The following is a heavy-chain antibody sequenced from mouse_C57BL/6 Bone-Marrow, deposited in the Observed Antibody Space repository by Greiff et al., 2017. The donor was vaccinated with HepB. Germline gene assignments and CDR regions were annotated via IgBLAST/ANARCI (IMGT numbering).Heavy chain of an antibody. Sequence: VQLQQSGAELVRPGSSVKLSCKASGYTFTSYWMDWVKQRPGQGLEWIGNIYPSDSETHYNQKFKDKATLTVDKSSSTAYMQLSSLTSEDSAVYYCARYSNYPYAMDYWGQGTSVTVSS. CDR3: ARYSNYPYAMDY. D-gene: IGHD2-5*01. V-gene: IGHV1-61*01. CDR1: GYTFTSYW. CDR2: IYPSDSET. J-gene: IGHJ4*01.